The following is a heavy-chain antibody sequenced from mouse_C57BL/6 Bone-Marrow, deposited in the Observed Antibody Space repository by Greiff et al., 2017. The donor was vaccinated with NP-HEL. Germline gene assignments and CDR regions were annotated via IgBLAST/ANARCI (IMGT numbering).Heavy chain of an antibody. CDR2: ISDGGSYT. V-gene: IGHV5-4*01. Sequence: EVKLMESGGGLVKPGGSLKLSCAASGFTFSSYAMSWVRQTPEKRLEWVATISDGGSYTYYPDNVKGRFTISIDNAKNNLYLQMIHLKSEDTAMYYCARDRGYYGSSFCWYFDVWGTGTTVTVSS. J-gene: IGHJ1*03. D-gene: IGHD1-1*01. CDR1: GFTFSSYA. CDR3: ARDRGYYGSSFCWYFDV.